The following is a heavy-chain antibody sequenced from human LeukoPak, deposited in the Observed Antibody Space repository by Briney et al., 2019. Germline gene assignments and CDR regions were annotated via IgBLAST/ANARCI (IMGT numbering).Heavy chain of an antibody. Sequence: PGGSLRLSCAASGFTFSSYAMSWVLQAPGKGLEWVSAISGSGGSTYYADSVKGRFTISRDNSKNTLYLQMNRLRAEDTAVYYCAKLESPPLITMVRGVIFDYWGQGTLVTVSS. J-gene: IGHJ4*02. CDR3: AKLESPPLITMVRGVIFDY. CDR2: ISGSGGST. D-gene: IGHD3-10*01. V-gene: IGHV3-23*01. CDR1: GFTFSSYA.